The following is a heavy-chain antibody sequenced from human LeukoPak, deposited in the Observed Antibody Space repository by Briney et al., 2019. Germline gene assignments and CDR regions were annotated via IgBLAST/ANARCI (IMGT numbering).Heavy chain of an antibody. CDR1: GGSISSSSYY. CDR2: IYYSGST. CDR3: ARVVPMYSSDWYDDY. J-gene: IGHJ4*02. D-gene: IGHD6-19*01. V-gene: IGHV4-39*01. Sequence: PSETLSLTRTVSGGSISSSSYYWGWIRQPPGKGLEWIGTIYYSGSTYYNPSLESRVTISVDTSKNQFSLKLSSVTAADTAVYYCARVVPMYSSDWYDDYWGQGTLVTVSS.